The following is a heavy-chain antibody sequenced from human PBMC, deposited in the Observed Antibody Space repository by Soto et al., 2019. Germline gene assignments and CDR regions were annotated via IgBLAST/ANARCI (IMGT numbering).Heavy chain of an antibody. J-gene: IGHJ4*02. CDR1: GFTFSSYA. Sequence: PGGSLRLSCAASGFTFSSYAMSWVRQAPGKGLEWVSAISGSGGSTYYADSVKGRFTISRDNSKNTLYLQMNSLRVEDTAVYYCARDGKSGYSYGYLDYWGQGTPVTVSS. CDR2: ISGSGGST. CDR3: ARDGKSGYSYGYLDY. V-gene: IGHV3-23*01. D-gene: IGHD5-18*01.